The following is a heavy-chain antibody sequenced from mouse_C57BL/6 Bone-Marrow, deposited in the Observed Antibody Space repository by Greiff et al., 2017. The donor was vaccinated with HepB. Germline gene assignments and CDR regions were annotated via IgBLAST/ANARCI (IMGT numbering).Heavy chain of an antibody. CDR2: IRSKSNNYAT. CDR1: GFSFNTYA. Sequence: EVQLVESGGGLVQPKGSLKLSCAASGFSFNTYAMNWVRQAPGKGLEWVARIRSKSNNYATYYADSVKDRFTISRDDSESMLYLQMNNLKTEDTAMYYCVRPTVVEDWFAYWGQGTLVTVSA. D-gene: IGHD1-1*01. CDR3: VRPTVVEDWFAY. V-gene: IGHV10-1*01. J-gene: IGHJ3*01.